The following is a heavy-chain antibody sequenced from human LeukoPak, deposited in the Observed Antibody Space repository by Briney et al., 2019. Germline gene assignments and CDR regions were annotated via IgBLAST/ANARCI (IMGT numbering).Heavy chain of an antibody. CDR3: ALLWFGKRVQYYFDY. V-gene: IGHV1-2*06. CDR1: GYTFTGYY. D-gene: IGHD3-10*01. Sequence: RASVKVSCKASGYTFTGYYMHWVRQAPGQGLEWMGRINPNSGGTNYAQKFQGRVTMTRDTSISTAYMELSRLRSDDTAVYYCALLWFGKRVQYYFDYWGQGTLVTVSS. J-gene: IGHJ4*02. CDR2: INPNSGGT.